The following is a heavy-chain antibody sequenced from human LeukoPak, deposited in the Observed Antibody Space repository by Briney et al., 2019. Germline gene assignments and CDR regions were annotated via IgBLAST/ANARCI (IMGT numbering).Heavy chain of an antibody. Sequence: PGGSLRLSGAASGFTFSSNWMTWVRQAPGQGLEWVANIKPDGSDTYYVDSVKGRFTISRDNARNSLYLQLNSLRAEDTAVYYCARTRLGAAYFDCWGQGTLVTVSS. CDR2: IKPDGSDT. CDR1: GFTFSSNW. CDR3: ARTRLGAAYFDC. D-gene: IGHD6-13*01. J-gene: IGHJ4*02. V-gene: IGHV3-7*01.